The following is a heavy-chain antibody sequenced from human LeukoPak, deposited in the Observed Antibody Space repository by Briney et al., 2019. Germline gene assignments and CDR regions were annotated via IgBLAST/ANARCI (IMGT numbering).Heavy chain of an antibody. CDR1: GYTFTSYD. Sequence: ASVKVSCKASGYTFTSYDINWVRQATGQGLEWMGWMNPNSGTTGYAQKFQGRVTMTRNTSISTAYMELRSLRSDDTAVYYCARGKGGYEGSFDYWGQGTLVTVSS. D-gene: IGHD5-12*01. CDR2: MNPNSGTT. CDR3: ARGKGGYEGSFDY. V-gene: IGHV1-8*01. J-gene: IGHJ4*02.